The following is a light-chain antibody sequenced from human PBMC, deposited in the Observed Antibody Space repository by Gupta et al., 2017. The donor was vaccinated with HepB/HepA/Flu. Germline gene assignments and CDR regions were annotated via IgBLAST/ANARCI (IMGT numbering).Light chain of an antibody. J-gene: IGLJ3*02. CDR1: KLGDKY. Sequence: QPPSVSVSPGQTASITCSGDKLGDKYVCWYQQRPGQSPVLVIYQDTMRPSGIPERFSGSNSGNTATLTISGTQAMDEADYYCQAWDRGTYWVFGGGAQVT. CDR2: QDT. CDR3: QAWDRGTYWV. V-gene: IGLV3-1*01.